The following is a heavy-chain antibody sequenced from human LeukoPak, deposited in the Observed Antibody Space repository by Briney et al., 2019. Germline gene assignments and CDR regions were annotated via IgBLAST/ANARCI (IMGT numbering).Heavy chain of an antibody. Sequence: SETLSLTCTVSGGSISSSSYYWGWIRQPPGKGLEWIGSIYYSGSTYYNPSLKSRVTISVDTSKNQFSLKLSSVTAADTAVYYCARDYSDYGSGSYYGYYYYGMDVWGQGTTVTVSS. CDR1: GGSISSSSYY. CDR3: ARDYSDYGSGSYYGYYYYGMDV. D-gene: IGHD3-10*01. J-gene: IGHJ6*02. CDR2: IYYSGST. V-gene: IGHV4-39*07.